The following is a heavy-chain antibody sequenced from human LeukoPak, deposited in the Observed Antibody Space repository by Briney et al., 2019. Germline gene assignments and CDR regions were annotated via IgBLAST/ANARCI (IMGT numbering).Heavy chain of an antibody. J-gene: IGHJ5*02. CDR2: IDPSDSYT. CDR3: AGTGYCSSTSCYSWFDP. Sequence: GESLKISCKGSGYSFITYWINWVRQMPGKGLEWMGRIDPSDSYTNYSPSFQGHVTISADKSISTAYLQWSSLKASDTAMYYSAGTGYCSSTSCYSWFDPWGQGTLVTVSS. V-gene: IGHV5-10-1*01. CDR1: GYSFITYW. D-gene: IGHD2-2*01.